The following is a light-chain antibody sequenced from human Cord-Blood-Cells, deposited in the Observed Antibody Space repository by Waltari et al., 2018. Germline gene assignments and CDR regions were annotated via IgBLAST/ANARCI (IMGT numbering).Light chain of an antibody. J-gene: IGLJ3*02. Sequence: QSALTQPASVSGSPGQSINISCTGTSSDVGSYNLVSWDQRHPGKAPKLMIYEGSKRPSGVSNRFSGSKSGNTASLTSSGLQAEDEADYYCCSYAGSSTWVFGGGTKLTVL. CDR2: EGS. CDR3: CSYAGSSTWV. V-gene: IGLV2-23*01. CDR1: SSDVGSYNL.